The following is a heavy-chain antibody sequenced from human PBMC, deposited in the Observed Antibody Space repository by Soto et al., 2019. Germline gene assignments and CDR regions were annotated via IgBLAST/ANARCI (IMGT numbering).Heavy chain of an antibody. CDR3: AREWSTSGDLAY. J-gene: IGHJ4*02. CDR2: ISYDGSIK. V-gene: IGHV3-30-3*01. CDR1: GFTFSSHS. Sequence: QVQLVESGGGVVQPGRSLRLSCAASGFTFSSHSIQWVRQAPGKGLEWVAVISYDGSIKYYADSVKGRFTISRDNSKNTAYLQMNSLRAEDTAVFYCAREWSTSGDLAYWRQGTLVIVSS. D-gene: IGHD3-10*01.